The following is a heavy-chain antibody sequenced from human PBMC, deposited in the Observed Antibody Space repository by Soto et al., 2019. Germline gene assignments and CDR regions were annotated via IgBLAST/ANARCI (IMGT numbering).Heavy chain of an antibody. CDR3: ARGGGYSFGYNWFDP. D-gene: IGHD5-18*01. CDR2: IYYSGNT. CDR1: GGSISSYY. V-gene: IGHV4-59*01. J-gene: IGHJ5*02. Sequence: SETLSLTCTVSGGSISSYYWSWIRQPPGKGLEWVGYIYYSGNTNYNPSLKSRVTISEDMSKNQFSLKLSSVTAADTAVYYCARGGGYSFGYNWFDPWGQGTLVTVSS.